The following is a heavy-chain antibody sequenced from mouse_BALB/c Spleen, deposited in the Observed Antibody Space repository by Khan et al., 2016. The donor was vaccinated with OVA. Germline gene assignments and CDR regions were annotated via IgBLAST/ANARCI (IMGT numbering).Heavy chain of an antibody. J-gene: IGHJ1*01. V-gene: IGHV1-85*01. CDR3: ARHYYGGILYWYFDV. Sequence: QVQLQQSGAELVKPGASVKLSCKASGYTFTSYDINWVRQRPEQGLEWIGWIFPGDDSTKYNEKFKGKATLTSDKSSSTAYMQLSRLTSEDSAVYFWARHYYGGILYWYFDVWGAGTTVTVSS. CDR1: GYTFTSYD. D-gene: IGHD1-1*01. CDR2: IFPGDDST.